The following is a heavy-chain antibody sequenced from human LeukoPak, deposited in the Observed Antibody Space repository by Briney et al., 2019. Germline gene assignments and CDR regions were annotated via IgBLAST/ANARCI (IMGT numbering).Heavy chain of an antibody. CDR2: INHSGST. CDR1: GGSFSGYY. CDR3: ARGRAMVIY. Sequence: SETLSLTCAVYGGSFSGYYWSWIRQPPGEGLEWIGEINHSGSTNYNPSLKSRVTISVDTSKNQFSLKLSSVTAADTAVYYCARGRAMVIYWGQGTLVTVSS. J-gene: IGHJ4*02. D-gene: IGHD5-18*01. V-gene: IGHV4-34*01.